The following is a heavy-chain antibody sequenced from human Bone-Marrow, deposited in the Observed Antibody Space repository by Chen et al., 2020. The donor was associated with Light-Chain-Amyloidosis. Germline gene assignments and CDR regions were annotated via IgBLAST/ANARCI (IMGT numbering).Heavy chain of an antibody. Sequence: QLQLQESGPGLVKPSETLSLTCTVSGGSISSSSYYWGWIRQPLGKGLEWIGSIYYSGSTYYNPSLKSRVTISVDTSKNQFSLKLSSVTAADTAVYYCARDYYDSSGYTDAFDIWGQGTMVTVSS. CDR1: GGSISSSSYY. D-gene: IGHD3-22*01. CDR3: ARDYYDSSGYTDAFDI. CDR2: IYYSGST. V-gene: IGHV4-39*07. J-gene: IGHJ3*02.